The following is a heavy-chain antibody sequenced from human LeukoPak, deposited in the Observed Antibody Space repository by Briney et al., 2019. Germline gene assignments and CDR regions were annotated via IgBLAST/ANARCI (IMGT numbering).Heavy chain of an antibody. D-gene: IGHD6-13*01. Sequence: GGSLRLSCAASGFTSSSYGMHWVRQAPGKGLEWVSVIYSGGSTYYADSVKGRFTISRDNSKNTLYLQMNSLRAEDTAVYYCARAFSSSWSPYYFDYWGQGTLVTVSS. CDR2: IYSGGST. CDR1: GFTSSSYG. J-gene: IGHJ4*02. CDR3: ARAFSSSWSPYYFDY. V-gene: IGHV3-53*01.